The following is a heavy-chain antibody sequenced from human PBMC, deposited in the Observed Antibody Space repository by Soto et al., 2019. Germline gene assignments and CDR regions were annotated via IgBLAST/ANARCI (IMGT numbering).Heavy chain of an antibody. CDR3: VKSIYSSGRGSFDY. D-gene: IGHD6-19*01. V-gene: IGHV3-23*01. J-gene: IGHJ4*02. CDR1: GFPFSSYA. CDR2: ISGSGSST. Sequence: GGSLRLSCAASGFPFSSYAMNWVRQDPGKGLEWVSGISGSGSSTYYADSVKGRFTISGDNSKNTLYLQMNSLRAEDTAVYYCVKSIYSSGRGSFDYWGQGTLVTVSS.